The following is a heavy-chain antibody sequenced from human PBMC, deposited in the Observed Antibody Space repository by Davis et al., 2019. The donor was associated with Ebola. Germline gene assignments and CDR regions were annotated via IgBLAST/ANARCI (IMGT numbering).Heavy chain of an antibody. D-gene: IGHD3-3*01. CDR3: ARVGKYDFWSGYPYGMDV. CDR1: GYTFTSYG. CDR2: ISAYNGNT. J-gene: IGHJ6*02. Sequence: AASVKVSCKASGYTFTSYGISWVRQAPGQGLEWMGWISAYNGNTNYAQKLQGRVTMTTDTSTSTAYMELRSLRSDDTAVYYCARVGKYDFWSGYPYGMDVWGQGTTVTVSS. V-gene: IGHV1-18*04.